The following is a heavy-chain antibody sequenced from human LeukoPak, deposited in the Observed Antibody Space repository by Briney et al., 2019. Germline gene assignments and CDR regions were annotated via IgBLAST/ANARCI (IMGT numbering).Heavy chain of an antibody. Sequence: GRSLRLSCAASGFIFSRYDLHWVRQAPGKGLEWVSFISYDGSNKYYADSVKGRFTISRDSSKNTLYLQMNSLRAEDTAVYFCARSEMGTRLYYFDYWGQATLVSVCS. CDR2: ISYDGSNK. V-gene: IGHV3-30*04. CDR3: ARSEMGTRLYYFDY. J-gene: IGHJ4*02. CDR1: GFIFSRYD. D-gene: IGHD2-8*01.